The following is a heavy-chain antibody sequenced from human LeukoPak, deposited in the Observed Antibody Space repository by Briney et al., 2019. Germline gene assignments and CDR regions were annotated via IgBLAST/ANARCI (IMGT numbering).Heavy chain of an antibody. CDR3: ACALYYYDSSGYYQFRDY. CDR2: IIPIFSTA. J-gene: IGHJ4*02. V-gene: IGHV1-69*05. D-gene: IGHD3-22*01. CDR1: GGTFSSYA. Sequence: SVKVSCKASGGTFSSYAISWVRQAPGQVLEWMGRIIPIFSTADYAQKFQGRVTITRDASTSTAYMELSSLRSEDPAVYYCACALYYYDSSGYYQFRDYWGQGTLVTVSS.